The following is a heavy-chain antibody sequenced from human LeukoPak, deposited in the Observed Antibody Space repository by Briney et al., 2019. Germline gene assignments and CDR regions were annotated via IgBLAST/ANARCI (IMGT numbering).Heavy chain of an antibody. V-gene: IGHV3-23*01. J-gene: IGHJ5*02. D-gene: IGHD5-18*01. CDR1: GFTFSSYA. Sequence: PGGSLTLSCAGSGFTFSSYAMSWVRQAPGKGLEWVSAISGSGGSTYYADSVKGRFTISRDNSKNTLYLQMNSLRAEDTAVYYCAKDGGGYSYGLNWFDPWGQGTLVTVSS. CDR3: AKDGGGYSYGLNWFDP. CDR2: ISGSGGST.